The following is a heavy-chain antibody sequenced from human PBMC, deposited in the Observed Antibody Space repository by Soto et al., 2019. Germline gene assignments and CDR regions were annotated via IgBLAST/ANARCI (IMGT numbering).Heavy chain of an antibody. CDR3: AREGLVLVPTTVNSDYYYYAMDV. J-gene: IGHJ6*02. CDR2: IYGNGGST. D-gene: IGHD2-2*01. V-gene: IGHV3-23*01. Sequence: GGSLRLSCAASGFTFSTYTMNWVRQAPGKGLEWVSGIYGNGGSTFYADSVKGRFTISRDNSGNTLYLQMNSLRVEDTAVYYCAREGLVLVPTTVNSDYYYYAMDVWGQGTTVTVSS. CDR1: GFTFSTYT.